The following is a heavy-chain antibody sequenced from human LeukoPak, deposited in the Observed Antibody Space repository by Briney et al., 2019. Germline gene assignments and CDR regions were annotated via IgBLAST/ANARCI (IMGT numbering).Heavy chain of an antibody. V-gene: IGHV1-69*04. CDR1: GATFSSYA. Sequence: SVKVSCKASGATFSSYAINWVRQAPGQGLEWMGRIIPMLGTVNYAQKFQGRVTIIADKFTSTAYMEVSSLRSEDTAVYYCARDQKVGATPYFGMDVWGQGTTVTVSS. CDR3: ARDQKVGATPYFGMDV. J-gene: IGHJ6*02. D-gene: IGHD1-26*01. CDR2: IIPMLGTV.